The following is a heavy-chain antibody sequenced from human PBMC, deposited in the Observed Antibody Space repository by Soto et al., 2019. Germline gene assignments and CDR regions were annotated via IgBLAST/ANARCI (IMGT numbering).Heavy chain of an antibody. CDR1: GGSISSCY. CDR2: IYYSGST. Sequence: PSETLSLTCTVSGGSISSCYWSWIRQPPGKGLEWIGYIYYSGSTNYNPSLKSRVTISVDTSKNQFSLKLSSVTAADTAVYYCARGYYGSGSYRGYFDYWGQGTLVTVSS. V-gene: IGHV4-59*01. CDR3: ARGYYGSGSYRGYFDY. D-gene: IGHD3-10*01. J-gene: IGHJ4*02.